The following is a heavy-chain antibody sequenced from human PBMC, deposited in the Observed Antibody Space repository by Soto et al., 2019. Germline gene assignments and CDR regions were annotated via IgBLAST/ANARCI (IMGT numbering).Heavy chain of an antibody. J-gene: IGHJ6*02. CDR3: ARDEGLGVNYYYYGMDV. V-gene: IGHV3-23*01. CDR1: GLTFSSYA. Sequence: GGSLRLSCAASGLTFSSYAMSWVRQAPGKGLEWVSAISGGGSSTYYADSVKGRFTISRDNSKNTLYLQMNSLRAEDTAVYYCARDEGLGVNYYYYGMDVWGQGTTVTVSS. D-gene: IGHD3-10*01. CDR2: ISGGGSST.